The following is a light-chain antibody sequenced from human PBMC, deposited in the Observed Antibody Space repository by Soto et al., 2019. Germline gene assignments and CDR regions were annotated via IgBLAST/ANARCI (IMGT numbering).Light chain of an antibody. V-gene: IGKV1-17*03. J-gene: IGKJ1*01. CDR3: LQHNSFPRT. Sequence: IPVTQSPSAMSASVGDRVTITCRASLAIRTYLAWFQQNPGKVPKRLIYAASSLQSGVPSRFSGSGSGTEFTLTISSLQPEDFATYYCLQHNSFPRTFGQGTKVEMK. CDR2: AAS. CDR1: LAIRTY.